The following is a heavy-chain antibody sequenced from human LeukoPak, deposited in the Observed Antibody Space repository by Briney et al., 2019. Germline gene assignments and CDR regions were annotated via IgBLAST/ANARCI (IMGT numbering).Heavy chain of an antibody. D-gene: IGHD3-10*01. CDR3: AKDFYGSATYYFDY. J-gene: IGHJ4*02. V-gene: IGHV3-23*01. CDR2: ISGSGGST. CDR1: GFTFSSYA. Sequence: GGSLRLSCAASGFTFSSYAMSWVRQAPGKGLEWVSAISGSGGSTYYADSVKGRFTISRDNSKNTLYLEMNSLRAEDTAVYYCAKDFYGSATYYFDYWGQGTLSPSPQ.